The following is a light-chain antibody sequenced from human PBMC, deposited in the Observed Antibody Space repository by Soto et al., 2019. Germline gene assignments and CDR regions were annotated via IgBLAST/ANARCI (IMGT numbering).Light chain of an antibody. CDR3: SSYAGSSNLV. CDR1: SSDVGGYNF. CDR2: EVT. J-gene: IGLJ2*01. Sequence: QSDLTQPPSASGSPGQSVTISCTGTSSDVGGYNFVSWYQQHPGKAPKLMIYEVTKRPSGVPDRFSGSKSGNTASLTVSGLQAEDEADYYCSSYAGSSNLVFGGGTKVTVL. V-gene: IGLV2-8*01.